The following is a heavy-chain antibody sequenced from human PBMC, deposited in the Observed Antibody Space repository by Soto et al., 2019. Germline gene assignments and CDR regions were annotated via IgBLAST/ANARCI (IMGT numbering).Heavy chain of an antibody. J-gene: IGHJ4*02. CDR2: IKSKTDGGTT. D-gene: IGHD5-18*01. CDR1: GFTFSNAW. Sequence: PGGSLRLSCAASGFTFSNAWMNWVRQAPGKGLEWVGRIKSKTDGGTTDYAAPVKGRFTISRDDSKNTLYLQMNSLKTEDTAVYYCTTGLLSQPDKGGYSYGYVPDDSGYDLYSSSWSFDYWGQGTLVTVSS. V-gene: IGHV3-15*07. CDR3: TTGLLSQPDKGGYSYGYVPDDSGYDLYSSSWSFDY.